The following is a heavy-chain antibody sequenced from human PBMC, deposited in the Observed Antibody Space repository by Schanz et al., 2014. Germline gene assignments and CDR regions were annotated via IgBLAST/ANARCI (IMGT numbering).Heavy chain of an antibody. J-gene: IGHJ4*02. CDR3: AKIERNED. CDR1: GFTFSSYA. V-gene: IGHV3-30*18. CDR2: VPFDGSQK. Sequence: QVQLVESGGGVVQPGRSLRLSCAASGFTFSSYALHWVRQAPGKGLEWVAFVPFDGSQKFYAESVKGRFTISRDNSKNTLYLQMNSLRAEDTAVYFCAKIERNEDWGQGTLVTVSS. D-gene: IGHD1-1*01.